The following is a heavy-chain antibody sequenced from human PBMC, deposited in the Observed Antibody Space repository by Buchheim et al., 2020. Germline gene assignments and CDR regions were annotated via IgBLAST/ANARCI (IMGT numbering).Heavy chain of an antibody. V-gene: IGHV4-39*01. D-gene: IGHD6-13*01. CDR1: GGSISSSSYY. CDR3: ASHSSSWYVWTFFDY. CDR2: IYYSGST. Sequence: QLQLQESGPGLVKPSETLSLTYTVSGGSISSSSYYWGWIRQPPGKGLEWIGSIYYSGSTYYNPSLKSRVTISVDTSKNQFSLKLSSVTAADTAVYYCASHSSSWYVWTFFDYWGQGTL. J-gene: IGHJ4*02.